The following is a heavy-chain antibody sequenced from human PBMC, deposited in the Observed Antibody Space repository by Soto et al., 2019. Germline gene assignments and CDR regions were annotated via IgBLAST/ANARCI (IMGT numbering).Heavy chain of an antibody. CDR3: AKDAVPGDGVWLMDH. D-gene: IGHD4-17*01. J-gene: IGHJ4*02. V-gene: IGHV3-23*01. CDR1: GFTFASYA. CDR2: LYGNSGGI. Sequence: GGSLRLSCAASGFTFASYAMTRVRQAPGKGLESVAGLYGNSGGIQYSDSVKGRFTISRDNSKNIVYLQMNSLRVEDTAVYFCAKDAVPGDGVWLMDHWGQGTLVTVSS.